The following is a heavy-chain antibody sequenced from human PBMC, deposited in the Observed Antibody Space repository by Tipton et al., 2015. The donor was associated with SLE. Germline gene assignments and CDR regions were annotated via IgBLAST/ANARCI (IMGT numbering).Heavy chain of an antibody. CDR1: GGSIGRYF. J-gene: IGHJ6*03. CDR3: AREQWGYYYMDV. D-gene: IGHD7-27*01. CDR2: AYTSDST. Sequence: TLSLTCTVSGGSIGRYFWSWIRQPAGKTLEWIGRAYTSDSTNYSPSLKSRVTISVDASKTQFSLKRTSVTAADTAVYYCAREQWGYYYMDVWGKGTTVTVSS. V-gene: IGHV4-4*07.